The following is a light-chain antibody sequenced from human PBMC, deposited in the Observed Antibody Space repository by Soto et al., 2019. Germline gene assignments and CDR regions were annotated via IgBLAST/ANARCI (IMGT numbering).Light chain of an antibody. CDR2: DVT. J-gene: IGLJ1*01. V-gene: IGLV2-14*03. Sequence: QSALTQPASVSGSPGQSITISCTGTSSDVGGYNYVSWYQQHPGKPPKLMISDVTNRPSGVSNRFSGSKSGNTASLTISGLQAEDEAEYYFSSYTSSTTFVFRNGTKVTVL. CDR3: SSYTSSTTFV. CDR1: SSDVGGYNY.